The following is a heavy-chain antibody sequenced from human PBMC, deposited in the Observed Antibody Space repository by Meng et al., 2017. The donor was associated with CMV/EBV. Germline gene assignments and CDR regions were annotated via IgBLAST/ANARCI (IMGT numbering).Heavy chain of an antibody. Sequence: SVKVSCKASGCTFSSYTISWVRQAPGQGLEWMGRIIPILGIANYAQKFQGRVTITADKSTSTAYMELSSLRSEDTAVYYCARDNGGNSMSDYWGQGTLVTVSS. J-gene: IGHJ4*02. CDR2: IIPILGIA. V-gene: IGHV1-69*04. D-gene: IGHD4-23*01. CDR1: GCTFSSYT. CDR3: ARDNGGNSMSDY.